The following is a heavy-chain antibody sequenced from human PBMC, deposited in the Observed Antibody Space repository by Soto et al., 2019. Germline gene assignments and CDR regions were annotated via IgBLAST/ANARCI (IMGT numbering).Heavy chain of an antibody. D-gene: IGHD3-9*01. CDR2: INAGNGNT. J-gene: IGHJ6*03. V-gene: IGHV1-3*01. CDR3: ARAYYDIWTGRSVYYYYYMDV. CDR1: GYTFTSYA. Sequence: ASVKVSCKASGYTFTSYAMHWVRQAPGQRLEWMGWINAGNGNTKYSQKFQGRVTITRDTSASTAYMELSSLRSEDTAVYYCARAYYDIWTGRSVYYYYYMDVWGKGTTVTVSS.